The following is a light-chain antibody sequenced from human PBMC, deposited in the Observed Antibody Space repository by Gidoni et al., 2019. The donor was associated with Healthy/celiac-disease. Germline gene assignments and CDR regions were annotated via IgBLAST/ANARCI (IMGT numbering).Light chain of an antibody. CDR1: QSISSW. CDR3: QQYNSYSRT. CDR2: KAS. Sequence: DIQMTQSPSTLSASVGDRVTITCRASQSISSWLAWDQQKPGKAPKLLIYKASSLESGVPSRVSGSGSGTEFTLTISSLQPDDFATYYCQQYNSYSRTFGQGTKVEIK. V-gene: IGKV1-5*03. J-gene: IGKJ1*01.